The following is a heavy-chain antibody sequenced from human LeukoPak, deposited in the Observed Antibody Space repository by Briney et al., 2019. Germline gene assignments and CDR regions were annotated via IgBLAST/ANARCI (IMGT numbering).Heavy chain of an antibody. CDR1: GFTFSSYG. V-gene: IGHV3-30*02. Sequence: GSLRLSCAASGFTFSSYGMHWVRQAPGKGLEWVAFIRYDGSNKYYADSVKGRFTISRDNSKNTLYLQMNSLRAEDTAVYYCAKVPRKVEQLVFYYYYYYYMDVWGKGTTVTVSS. J-gene: IGHJ6*03. CDR3: AKVPRKVEQLVFYYYYYYYMDV. CDR2: IRYDGSNK. D-gene: IGHD6-6*01.